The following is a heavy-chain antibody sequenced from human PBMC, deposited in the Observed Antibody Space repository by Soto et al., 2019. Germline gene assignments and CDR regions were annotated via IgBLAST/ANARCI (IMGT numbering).Heavy chain of an antibody. CDR2: ISAYNGNT. CDR1: GYTFTSYG. D-gene: IGHD6-13*01. Sequence: ASVKVSCKASGYTFTSYGISWVRQAPGQGLEWKGWISAYNGNTNYAQKLQGRVTMTTDTSTSTAYMELRSLRSDDTAVYYCAREDSSSWTYYYYYYGMDVWGQGTTVTVSS. V-gene: IGHV1-18*01. J-gene: IGHJ6*02. CDR3: AREDSSSWTYYYYYYGMDV.